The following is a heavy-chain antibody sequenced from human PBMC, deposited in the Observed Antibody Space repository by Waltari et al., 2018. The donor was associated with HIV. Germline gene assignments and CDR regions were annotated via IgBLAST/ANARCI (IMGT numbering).Heavy chain of an antibody. J-gene: IGHJ6*02. CDR3: ATTRQWLVHSGLDV. D-gene: IGHD6-19*01. V-gene: IGHV1-24*01. Sequence: QVQLVQSGAEVKKPGASVKVSCKVSGYILTELSIHWVRQAPGEGLEWMGGFDPEDRETIYPQKFQGRVTMTEDTSTDTTYMELSSLRSEDTAVYYCATTRQWLVHSGLDVWGQGTTVTVSS. CDR2: FDPEDRET. CDR1: GYILTELS.